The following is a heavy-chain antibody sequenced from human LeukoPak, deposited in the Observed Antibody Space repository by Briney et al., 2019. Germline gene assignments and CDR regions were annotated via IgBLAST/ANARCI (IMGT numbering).Heavy chain of an antibody. J-gene: IGHJ3*02. D-gene: IGHD3-3*01. CDR2: IKQDGSEK. CDR1: GFTFSSYW. Sequence: GGSLRLSCAASGFTFSSYWMSWVRQAPGKGLEWVANIKQDGSEKYYVDSVKGRFTISRDNAKNSLYLQMNSLRAEDTAVYYCARDPEWLLSKNAFDIWGQGTMVTVSS. V-gene: IGHV3-7*01. CDR3: ARDPEWLLSKNAFDI.